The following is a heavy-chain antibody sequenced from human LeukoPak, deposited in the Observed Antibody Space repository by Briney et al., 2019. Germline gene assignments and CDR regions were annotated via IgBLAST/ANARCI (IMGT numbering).Heavy chain of an antibody. CDR3: ARKAVGPTSNYFDY. Sequence: PSETLSLTCAVYGGSFSGNYWIWIRQPPGKGLEWIGEINHSGNINCNPSLKSRVTISVDTSKNQISLKLNSVTAADTAVYYCARKAVGPTSNYFDYWGQGTLVTVSS. D-gene: IGHD1-26*01. CDR1: GGSFSGNY. J-gene: IGHJ4*02. CDR2: INHSGNI. V-gene: IGHV4-34*01.